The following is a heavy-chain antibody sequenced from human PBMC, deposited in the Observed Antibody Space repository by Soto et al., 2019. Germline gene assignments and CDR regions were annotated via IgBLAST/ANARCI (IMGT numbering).Heavy chain of an antibody. D-gene: IGHD6-19*01. V-gene: IGHV1-69*12. CDR2: IIPIFGTA. Sequence: QVQLVQSGAEVKKPGSSVKVSCKASGGTFSSYAISWVRQAPGQGLEGMGGIIPIFGTANYAQKCQGTVTITAAESTSTADMELSSRRSEDTAVYYCASFAPEQWQTSYFDYWGQGTLVTVSS. CDR1: GGTFSSYA. J-gene: IGHJ4*02. CDR3: ASFAPEQWQTSYFDY.